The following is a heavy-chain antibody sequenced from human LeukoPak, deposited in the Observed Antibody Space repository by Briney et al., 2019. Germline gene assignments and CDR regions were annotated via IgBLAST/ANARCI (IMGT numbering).Heavy chain of an antibody. D-gene: IGHD3-9*01. J-gene: IGHJ5*02. V-gene: IGHV4-39*07. CDR2: IYYSGST. Sequence: SETLSLTCTVSGGSISSSSYYWGWIRQPPGKGLEWIGSIYYSGSTYYNPSLKSRVTISVDTSKNQFSLKLSSVTAADTAVYYCAREQLRYFDWLSRAAYNWFDPWGQGTLVTVSP. CDR1: GGSISSSSYY. CDR3: AREQLRYFDWLSRAAYNWFDP.